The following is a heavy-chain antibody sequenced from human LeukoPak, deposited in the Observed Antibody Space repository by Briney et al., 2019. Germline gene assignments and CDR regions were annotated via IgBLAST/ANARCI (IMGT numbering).Heavy chain of an antibody. Sequence: GGSLRLSCVASGSSFSSFEINWVRQAPGKGFEWISYISTSGATIYYADSVKGRFTISRDNAKNSLYLQMNSVRAEDTAVYYCAKGSGGWDRLDYWGQGTLVTVSP. CDR2: ISTSGATI. CDR1: GSSFSSFE. CDR3: AKGSGGWDRLDY. J-gene: IGHJ4*02. V-gene: IGHV3-48*03. D-gene: IGHD2-15*01.